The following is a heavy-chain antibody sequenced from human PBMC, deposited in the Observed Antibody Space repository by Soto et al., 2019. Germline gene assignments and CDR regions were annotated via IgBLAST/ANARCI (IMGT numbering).Heavy chain of an antibody. CDR1: GFPFSSYA. D-gene: IGHD3-22*01. CDR2: ISGSGGST. J-gene: IGHJ6*02. CDR3: AKNWLTVYYYYGMDV. Sequence: EVQLLESGGGLVQPGGSLRLSCEASGFPFSSYAMSWVRKAPGKGLEWVSAISGSGGSTYYADSVKGRFTISRDNSKNTLYLQMNSLRAEDTAVYYCAKNWLTVYYYYGMDVWGQGTTVTVSS. V-gene: IGHV3-23*01.